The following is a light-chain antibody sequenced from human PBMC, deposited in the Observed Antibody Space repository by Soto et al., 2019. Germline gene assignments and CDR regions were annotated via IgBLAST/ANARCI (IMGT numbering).Light chain of an antibody. Sequence: QAVVTQPASVSGSPGQSITISCTGTSNDIGYYNYVSWYQQHPDKAPKLIIYGVSNRPSGVSIRFSGSKSGNTASLTISGLQAEDEAEYYCSAYTVSRKIVFGGGTKLTVL. CDR3: SAYTVSRKIV. CDR2: GVS. V-gene: IGLV2-14*01. J-gene: IGLJ3*02. CDR1: SNDIGYYNY.